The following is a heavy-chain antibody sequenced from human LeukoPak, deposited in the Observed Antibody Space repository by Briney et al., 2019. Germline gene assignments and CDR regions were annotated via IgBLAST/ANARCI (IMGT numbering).Heavy chain of an antibody. D-gene: IGHD3-3*01. CDR2: IKDDGSEK. V-gene: IGHV3-7*02. CDR1: GFTFSSHW. J-gene: IGHJ6*02. Sequence: PGGSLRLSCAGSGFTFSSHWMNWVRQAPGKGLEWVASIKDDGSEKHCLDSVNGRFAISRDNAKNSLYLQMSSLRAEDTAVYYCARRGITISGVLVYHYSGLDVWGQGTTVTVSS. CDR3: ARRGITISGVLVYHYSGLDV.